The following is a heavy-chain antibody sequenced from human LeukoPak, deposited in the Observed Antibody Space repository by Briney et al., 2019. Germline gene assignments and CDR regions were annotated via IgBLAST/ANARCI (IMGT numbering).Heavy chain of an antibody. D-gene: IGHD3-22*01. Sequence: GGSLRLSCEASGFTFSRYGMSWVRQAPGKGLEWVSAISGSGGSTYYADSVKGRFTISRDNSKNTLYLQMNSLRAEDTAVYYCAKDMAESGITMIVVVNIDYWGQGTLVTVSS. V-gene: IGHV3-23*01. CDR2: ISGSGGST. J-gene: IGHJ4*02. CDR3: AKDMAESGITMIVVVNIDY. CDR1: GFTFSRYG.